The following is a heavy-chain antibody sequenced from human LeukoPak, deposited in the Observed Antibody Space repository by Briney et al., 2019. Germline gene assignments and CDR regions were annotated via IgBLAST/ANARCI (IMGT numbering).Heavy chain of an antibody. V-gene: IGHV3-30*02. CDR2: IRYDGSNK. Sequence: GGSLRLSCAASGFTFSSYGMHWVRQAPGKGLEGVAFIRYDGSNKYYADSVKGRFTISRDNSKNTLYLQMNSLRAEDTAVYYCARPIPPDWYMDVWGKGTTVTISS. D-gene: IGHD2-21*01. J-gene: IGHJ6*03. CDR3: ARPIPPDWYMDV. CDR1: GFTFSSYG.